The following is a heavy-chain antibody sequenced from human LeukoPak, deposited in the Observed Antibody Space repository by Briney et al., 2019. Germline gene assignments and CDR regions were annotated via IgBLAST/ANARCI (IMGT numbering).Heavy chain of an antibody. CDR3: AREPTRINLLTYGPWDAYDI. D-gene: IGHD1-14*01. Sequence: GGSLRLSCAASGFSFNTYSMNWVRQAPGKGLEWISYISDSGDTIYSADSVKGRFTISRSNAENSLFLQMNSLRAEDTAMYYCAREPTRINLLTYGPWDAYDIWGQRTMVTVSS. J-gene: IGHJ3*02. CDR1: GFSFNTYS. CDR2: ISDSGDTI. V-gene: IGHV3-48*04.